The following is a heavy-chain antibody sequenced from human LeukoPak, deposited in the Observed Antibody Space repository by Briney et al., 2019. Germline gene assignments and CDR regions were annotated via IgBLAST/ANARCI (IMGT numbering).Heavy chain of an antibody. CDR3: ARVEYSYGHNDY. D-gene: IGHD5-18*01. Sequence: ASVKVSCKASGYTFTGYYMHWVRQAPGQGLEWMGWINPNSGGTNYAQKFQGRVTMTRDTSISTAYMELSRLRSDDTAVYYCARVEYSYGHNDYWGQRTLVTVSS. CDR1: GYTFTGYY. J-gene: IGHJ4*02. CDR2: INPNSGGT. V-gene: IGHV1-2*02.